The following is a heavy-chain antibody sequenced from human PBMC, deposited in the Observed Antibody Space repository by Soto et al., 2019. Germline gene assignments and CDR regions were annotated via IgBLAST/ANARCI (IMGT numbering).Heavy chain of an antibody. CDR1: GFTFSSYS. J-gene: IGHJ4*02. CDR2: ISSSSSTI. Sequence: GVSLRLSCAASGFTFSSYSMNWVRQAPGKGLEWVSYISSSSSTIYYADSVKGRFTISRDNAKNSLYLQMNSLRDEDTAVYYCARDFYGSGSYYMIPPYWGQGTLVTVSS. CDR3: ARDFYGSGSYYMIPPY. D-gene: IGHD3-10*01. V-gene: IGHV3-48*02.